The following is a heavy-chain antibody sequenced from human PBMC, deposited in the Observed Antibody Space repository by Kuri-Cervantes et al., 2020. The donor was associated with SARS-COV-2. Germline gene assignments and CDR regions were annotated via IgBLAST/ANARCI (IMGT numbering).Heavy chain of an antibody. V-gene: IGHV3-11*06. Sequence: GESLKISCAASGFTFSDYYMSWIRQAPGKGLEWVSSISSSSSYIYYADSVKGRFTISRDNAKNSPYLQMNSLRAEDTAVYYCARDFSRTIQLWPSTLYYMDVWGKGTTVTVSS. CDR1: GFTFSDYY. CDR2: ISSSSSYI. J-gene: IGHJ6*03. CDR3: ARDFSRTIQLWPSTLYYMDV. D-gene: IGHD5-18*01.